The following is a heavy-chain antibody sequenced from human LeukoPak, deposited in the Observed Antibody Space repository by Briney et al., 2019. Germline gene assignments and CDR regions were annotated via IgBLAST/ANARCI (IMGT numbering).Heavy chain of an antibody. J-gene: IGHJ5*02. CDR2: IYYSGST. D-gene: IGHD1-7*01. CDR3: ARSINWNYVWFDP. Sequence: PSETLSLTCTVSGGSISSGGYYWSWIRQHPGKGLEWIGYIYYSGSTYYNPSLKSRVTISVDTSKNQFSLKLSSVTAADTAVYYCARSINWNYVWFDPWGQGTLVTVPS. CDR1: GGSISSGGYY. V-gene: IGHV4-31*03.